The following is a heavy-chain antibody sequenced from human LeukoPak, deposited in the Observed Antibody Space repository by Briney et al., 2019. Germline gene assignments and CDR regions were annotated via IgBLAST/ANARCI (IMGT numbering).Heavy chain of an antibody. CDR2: IYYSGST. CDR1: GGSISSGGYY. D-gene: IGHD6-13*01. CDR3: ARDGTAAAGTGNWFDP. Sequence: PSETLSLTCTVSGGSISSGGYYWSWICQHPGKGLEWIGYIYYSGSTYYNPSLKSRVTISVDTSKNQFSLKLSSVTAADTAVYYCARDGTAAAGTGNWFDPWGQGTLVTVSS. J-gene: IGHJ5*02. V-gene: IGHV4-31*03.